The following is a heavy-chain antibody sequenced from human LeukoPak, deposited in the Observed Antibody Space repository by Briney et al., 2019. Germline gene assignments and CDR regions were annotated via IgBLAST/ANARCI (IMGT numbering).Heavy chain of an antibody. D-gene: IGHD5-18*01. V-gene: IGHV3-30*18. CDR3: AKDADTATIIYWYFDL. CDR1: GFTLSNFG. J-gene: IGHJ2*01. CDR2: ISDDGSNT. Sequence: GRSLRLSCTASGFTLSNFGMHWVRQAPGKGLEWVAFISDDGSNTFYADSVKGRFTISRDNSKNTLYLQLNSLRPEDTAVYYCAKDADTATIIYWYFDLWGRGTLVTVSS.